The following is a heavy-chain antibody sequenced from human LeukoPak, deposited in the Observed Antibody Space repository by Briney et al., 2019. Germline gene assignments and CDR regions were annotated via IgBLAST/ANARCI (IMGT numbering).Heavy chain of an antibody. CDR3: ARVSYDILTGYYNNWFDP. Sequence: PGGSLRLSCAASGFTVSSNYMSWVRQAPGKGLEWVSSISSSSSYIYYADSVKGRFTISRDNAKNSLYLQMNSLRAEDTAVYYCARVSYDILTGYYNNWFDPWGQGTLVTVSS. V-gene: IGHV3-21*01. CDR2: ISSSSSYI. CDR1: GFTVSSNY. D-gene: IGHD3-9*01. J-gene: IGHJ5*02.